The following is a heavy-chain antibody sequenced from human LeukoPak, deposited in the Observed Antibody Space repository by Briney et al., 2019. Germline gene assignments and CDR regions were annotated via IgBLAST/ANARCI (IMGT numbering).Heavy chain of an antibody. Sequence: SETLSLTCTVSGGSISSSSYYWGWIRQPPGKGLEWIGSIYYSGSTYYNPPLKSRVTISVDTSKNQFSLKLSFVTAADTAVYYCARSFGYFDYWGQGTLVTVSS. CDR3: ARSFGYFDY. J-gene: IGHJ4*02. D-gene: IGHD3-16*01. V-gene: IGHV4-39*01. CDR1: GGSISSSSYY. CDR2: IYYSGST.